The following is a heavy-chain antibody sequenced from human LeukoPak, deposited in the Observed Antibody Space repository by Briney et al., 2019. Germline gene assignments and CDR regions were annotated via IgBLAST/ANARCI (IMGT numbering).Heavy chain of an antibody. CDR2: ISSNGGST. J-gene: IGHJ4*02. CDR3: AGGYGGCFDY. Sequence: PGGSLRLSCSASGFTFSSYAMHWVRQAPGKGLEYVSAISSNGGSTYYADSVKGRFTISRDNSKNTLDLQMNSLRAEDTAVYFCAGGYGGCFDYWGQGTLVTVSS. D-gene: IGHD4-23*01. V-gene: IGHV3-64*04. CDR1: GFTFSSYA.